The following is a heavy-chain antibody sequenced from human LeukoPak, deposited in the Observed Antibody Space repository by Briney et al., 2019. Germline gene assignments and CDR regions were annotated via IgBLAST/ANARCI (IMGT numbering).Heavy chain of an antibody. D-gene: IGHD5-24*01. CDR3: ARGGPDVAMATTVDY. V-gene: IGHV4-59*01. Sequence: SETLSLTCTVSGGSISSYYWSWIRQPPGKGLEWIGYMHNSGSTNYNPSLKGRVTISADTSKNQFSLKLTSVTAADTAVYYCARGGPDVAMATTVDYWGQGTLVTVSS. J-gene: IGHJ4*02. CDR2: MHNSGST. CDR1: GGSISSYY.